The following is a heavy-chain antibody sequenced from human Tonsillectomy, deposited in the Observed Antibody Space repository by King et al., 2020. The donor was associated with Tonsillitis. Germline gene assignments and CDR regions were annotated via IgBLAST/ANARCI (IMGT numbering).Heavy chain of an antibody. J-gene: IGHJ6*03. CDR3: AKAVMRVGYSNDNYYYMDV. CDR2: ISDSGGRT. D-gene: IGHD4-11*01. CDR1: GFIFSSYA. Sequence: VQLVESGGGLVQPGGSLRLSCAASGFIFSSYAMSWVRQAPGKVLEWVSTISDSGGRTYYADSVNGRFTISRDNSKNTLSLQMNSLRAEDTAIYYCAKAVMRVGYSNDNYYYMDVWAKGTTVTVSS. V-gene: IGHV3-23*04.